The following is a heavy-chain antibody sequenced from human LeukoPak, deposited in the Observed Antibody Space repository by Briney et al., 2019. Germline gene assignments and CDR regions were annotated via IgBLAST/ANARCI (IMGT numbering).Heavy chain of an antibody. J-gene: IGHJ4*02. CDR1: GYSFTNYW. CDR3: ARRRDLYSGSYYPFDY. V-gene: IGHV5-51*01. D-gene: IGHD1-26*01. Sequence: GESLKISCKGSGYSFTNYWIGWVRQMPGKGLEWMGIIYPGDSESRYSPSFQGQVTISADKSISTAYLQWSSLKASDTAMYYCARRRDLYSGSYYPFDYWGQGTLVTVSS. CDR2: IYPGDSES.